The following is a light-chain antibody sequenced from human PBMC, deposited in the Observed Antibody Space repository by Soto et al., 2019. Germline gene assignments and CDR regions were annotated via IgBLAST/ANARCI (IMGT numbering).Light chain of an antibody. CDR2: GAS. CDR3: QQYKSWPPIT. Sequence: EILMTQSPDSLSVSPGETATLSCRASQSLNTDLAWYQQKPGQAPRLLLYGASTRATGISTRFSGGGSGTDFTLTISGLQSEDSAVYYCQQYKSWPPITFGQGTRLEI. CDR1: QSLNTD. J-gene: IGKJ5*01. V-gene: IGKV3-15*01.